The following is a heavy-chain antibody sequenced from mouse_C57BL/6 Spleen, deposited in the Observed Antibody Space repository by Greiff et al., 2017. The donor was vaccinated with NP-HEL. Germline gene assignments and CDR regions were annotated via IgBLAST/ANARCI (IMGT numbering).Heavy chain of an antibody. J-gene: IGHJ2*01. V-gene: IGHV1-15*01. CDR3: TRPNWEDY. D-gene: IGHD4-1*01. Sequence: VKLQESGAELVRPGASVTLSCKASGYTFTDYEMHWVKQTPVHGLEWIGAIDPETGGTAYNQKFKGKAILTADKSSSTAYMELRSLTSEDSAVYYCTRPNWEDYWGQGTTLTVSS. CDR2: IDPETGGT. CDR1: GYTFTDYE.